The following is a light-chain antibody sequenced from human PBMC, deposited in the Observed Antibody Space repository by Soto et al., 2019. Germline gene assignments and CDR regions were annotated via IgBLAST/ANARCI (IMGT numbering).Light chain of an antibody. CDR3: TSYTSSSTLV. CDR1: SSDVGGYNY. J-gene: IGLJ1*01. Sequence: QSVLTQPASVSGSPGQSITISCTGTSSDVGGYNYVSWYQQHPGKAPKLMIYDVSNRPSGVSYRFSGSKSGNTASLTISGLHADDDAYYYCTSYTSSSTLVFGTGTKLTVL. V-gene: IGLV2-14*01. CDR2: DVS.